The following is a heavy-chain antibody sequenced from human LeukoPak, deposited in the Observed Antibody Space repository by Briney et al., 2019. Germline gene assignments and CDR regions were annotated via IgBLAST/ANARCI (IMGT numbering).Heavy chain of an antibody. Sequence: PSQTLSLTCAVSGGSISRGGYSWSWIRQPPGKGLEWIGYIYHSGSTYYNPSLKSRVTISIDTSKNQFSLRLSSVTAADTAVYYCAREGGPYDSASGNYFRTGFDYWGQGTLVTVSS. D-gene: IGHD3-10*01. V-gene: IGHV4-30-2*01. CDR2: IYHSGST. CDR1: GGSISRGGYS. CDR3: AREGGPYDSASGNYFRTGFDY. J-gene: IGHJ4*02.